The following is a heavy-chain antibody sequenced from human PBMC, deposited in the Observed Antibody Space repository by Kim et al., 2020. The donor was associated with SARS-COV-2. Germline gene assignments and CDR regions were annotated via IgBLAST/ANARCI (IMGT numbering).Heavy chain of an antibody. CDR2: ISSSSSYI. CDR3: ARVGGYDSSGSLNY. Sequence: GGSLRLSCAASGFTFSSYSMNWVRQAPGKGLEWVSSISSSSSYINYADSVKGRFTISRDNAKNSLYLQMNSLRAEDTAVYYCARVGGYDSSGSLNYWGQG. V-gene: IGHV3-21*01. D-gene: IGHD3-22*01. CDR1: GFTFSSYS. J-gene: IGHJ4*02.